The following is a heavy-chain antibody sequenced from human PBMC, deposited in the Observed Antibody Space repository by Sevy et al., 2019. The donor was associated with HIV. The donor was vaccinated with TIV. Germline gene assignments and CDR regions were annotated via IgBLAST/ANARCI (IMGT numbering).Heavy chain of an antibody. CDR3: ARALRYCTGGVCHPYYYYRMDV. D-gene: IGHD2-8*02. Sequence: GGSLRLSCAASGFTFSSYSMNWVRQAPGKGLEWVSSISSSSSYIYYADSVKGRFTISRDNAKNSLYLQMNSLRAEDTAVYYCARALRYCTGGVCHPYYYYRMDVWSQGTTVTVSS. J-gene: IGHJ6*02. CDR1: GFTFSSYS. V-gene: IGHV3-21*01. CDR2: ISSSSSYI.